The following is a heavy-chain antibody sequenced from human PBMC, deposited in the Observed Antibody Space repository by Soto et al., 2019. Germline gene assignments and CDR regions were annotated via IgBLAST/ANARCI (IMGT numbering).Heavy chain of an antibody. V-gene: IGHV3-33*01. CDR2: IWHDGKNY. J-gene: IGHJ4*02. Sequence: QVQLVESGGGVVQPGTSLRLSCAASGFIFKNYGMQWVRQAPGKGLEWVAVIWHDGKNYGYADSVKGRFTVSRDNRKNTLYLQMNSLRAEDTAVYYCARDPGKKEAMDHWGQGTLVTVSS. CDR1: GFIFKNYG. CDR3: ARDPGKKEAMDH.